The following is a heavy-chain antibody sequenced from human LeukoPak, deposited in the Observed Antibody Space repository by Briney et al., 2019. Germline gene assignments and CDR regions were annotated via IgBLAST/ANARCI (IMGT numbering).Heavy chain of an antibody. CDR3: AKDSSSGSSYYFHGMDV. D-gene: IGHD3-10*01. V-gene: IGHV3-30*18. CDR1: GFTFSSYG. J-gene: IGHJ6*02. CDR2: ISYDGSNK. Sequence: GGSLRLSCAASGFTFSSYGMHWVRQAPGKGLEWVAVISYDGSNKYYADSVKGRFTISRDNSKNTLYLQMNSLRAEDTAVYYCAKDSSSGSSYYFHGMDVWGQGTTVIVS.